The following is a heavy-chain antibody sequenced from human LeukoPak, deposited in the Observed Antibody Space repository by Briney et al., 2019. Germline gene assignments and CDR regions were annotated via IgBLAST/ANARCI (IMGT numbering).Heavy chain of an antibody. CDR3: AKALRGGGNSYNWFDP. CDR2: IKQDGSEK. D-gene: IGHD4-23*01. Sequence: PGGSLRLSCAASGFTFSSYWMSWVRQAPGKGLEWVANIKQDGSEKYYVDSVKGRFTISRDNAKNSLYLQMNSLRAEDTAVYYCAKALRGGGNSYNWFDPWGQGTLVTVSS. J-gene: IGHJ5*02. CDR1: GFTFSSYW. V-gene: IGHV3-7*03.